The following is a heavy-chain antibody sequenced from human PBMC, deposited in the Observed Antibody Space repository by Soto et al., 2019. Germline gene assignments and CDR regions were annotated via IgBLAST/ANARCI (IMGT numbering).Heavy chain of an antibody. V-gene: IGHV4-61*01. CDR2: IYYSGST. CDR1: GGSVSSDSYY. D-gene: IGHD2-15*01. CDR3: AREVVAAATPYSFDS. Sequence: PSDTLSLTCTVAGGSVSSDSYYWSWMRQPPGKGLEWIGYIYYSGSTNYNPSLKSRVTISVDTSKNQFSLKLSSVTAADTAVYYCAREVVAAATPYSFDSWGQGTLVTLSS. J-gene: IGHJ4*02.